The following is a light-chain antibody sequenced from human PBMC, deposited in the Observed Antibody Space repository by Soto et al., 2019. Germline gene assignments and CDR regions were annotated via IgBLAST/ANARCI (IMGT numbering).Light chain of an antibody. CDR3: QQYYSSPRT. CDR2: AAS. Sequence: AIRMTQSPSSLSASTGDRVTITCRASQGISSYLAWYQQKPGKAPKLLIYAASTLQSGVPSRFSGSGSGTDFTLTISCLQSDDFATYYCQQYYSSPRTFGQGTKVEIK. V-gene: IGKV1-8*01. J-gene: IGKJ1*01. CDR1: QGISSY.